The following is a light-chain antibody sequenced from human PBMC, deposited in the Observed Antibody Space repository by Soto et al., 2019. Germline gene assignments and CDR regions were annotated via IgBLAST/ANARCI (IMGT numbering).Light chain of an antibody. V-gene: IGLV2-23*03. CDR3: CSYGGSSTFDV. CDR1: QSSRRNYHL. Sequence: QSVLTQPPSVSGAPGQTVTISCTGSQSSRRNYHLVSWYQQYPGKAPKLIIYGGSKRPSGVSNRFSGSRSGNTASLTISGLQPEDEADYYCCSYGGSSTFDVYGTGTKVTVL. J-gene: IGLJ1*01. CDR2: GGS.